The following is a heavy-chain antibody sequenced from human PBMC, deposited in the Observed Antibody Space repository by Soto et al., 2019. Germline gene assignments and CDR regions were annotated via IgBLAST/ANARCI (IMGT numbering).Heavy chain of an antibody. CDR3: ARGPPNYDILTGDNWFDP. CDR1: GGTFSSYT. Sequence: QVQLVQSGAEVKKPGSSVKVSCKASGGTFSSYTISWVRQAPGQGLEWMGRIIPILGIANYAQKFQGRVTITADKSTSTAYMELSSLRSEDTAGYYCARGPPNYDILTGDNWFDPWGQGTLVTVSS. J-gene: IGHJ5*02. V-gene: IGHV1-69*02. CDR2: IIPILGIA. D-gene: IGHD3-9*01.